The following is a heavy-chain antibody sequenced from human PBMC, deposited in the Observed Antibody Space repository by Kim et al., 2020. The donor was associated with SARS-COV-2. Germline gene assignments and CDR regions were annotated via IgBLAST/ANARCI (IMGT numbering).Heavy chain of an antibody. CDR3: ARGGGAGRDGLDV. J-gene: IGHJ6*02. D-gene: IGHD2-21*01. Sequence: NSEQRFQGRVTMTTDTSTSTVYMELTSLRSDDTAIYYCARGGGAGRDGLDVWGQGTTVSVSS. V-gene: IGHV1-18*01.